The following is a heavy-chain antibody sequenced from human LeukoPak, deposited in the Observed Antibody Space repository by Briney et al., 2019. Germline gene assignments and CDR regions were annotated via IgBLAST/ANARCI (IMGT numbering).Heavy chain of an antibody. CDR3: AVGKGTYYYDSSGYYLD. Sequence: GASVKVSCKASGYTFTSYYMHWVRQAPGQGLEWMGIINPSGGSTSYAQKFLGRVTMARDTSTSTVYMELSSLRSEDTAVYYCAVGKGTYYYDSSGYYLDWGQGTLVTVSS. J-gene: IGHJ4*02. D-gene: IGHD3-22*01. V-gene: IGHV1-46*01. CDR2: INPSGGST. CDR1: GYTFTSYY.